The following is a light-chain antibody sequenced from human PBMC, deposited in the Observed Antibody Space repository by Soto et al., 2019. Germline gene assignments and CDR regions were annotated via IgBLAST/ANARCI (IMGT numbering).Light chain of an antibody. J-gene: IGKJ1*01. CDR1: ESVSSSY. CDR3: QQYGSSPPWT. Sequence: EIVLTQSPGTLSSSPGERATLSCRATESVSSSYLARYQQNPGQAPRLRIFGASSRATGTPDRFGGSGSGTDFTLTISRLVPEDFAVYYCQQYGSSPPWTFGQGTEVEIK. V-gene: IGKV3-20*01. CDR2: GAS.